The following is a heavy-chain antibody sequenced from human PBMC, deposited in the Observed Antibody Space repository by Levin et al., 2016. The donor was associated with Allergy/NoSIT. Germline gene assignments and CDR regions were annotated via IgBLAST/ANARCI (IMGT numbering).Heavy chain of an antibody. D-gene: IGHD1-1*01. V-gene: IGHV7-4-1*02. CDR2: INAKTGNP. CDR3: AREKYNAGMDV. J-gene: IGHJ6*02. Sequence: WVRQAPGQGLEWMGWINAKTGNPSYAQGFTGRFVFSVDTSAETAFLLITSVKADDTAVYYCAREKYNAGMDVWGQGTTVTVSS.